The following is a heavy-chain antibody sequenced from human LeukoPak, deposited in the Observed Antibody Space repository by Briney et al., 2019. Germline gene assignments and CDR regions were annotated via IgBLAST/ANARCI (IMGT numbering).Heavy chain of an antibody. D-gene: IGHD3-10*01. CDR1: GASISSGDYS. J-gene: IGHJ4*02. V-gene: IGHV4-30-2*01. Sequence: SQTLSLTCAVSGASISSGDYSWSWIRQPPGKGLEWIGYIYHSGSTTYNPSLKSRLTISLDRSNNQFSLKLSSVTAADTAVYYCAGDYGSGSYRFDYWGQGTLVTVSS. CDR3: AGDYGSGSYRFDY. CDR2: IYHSGST.